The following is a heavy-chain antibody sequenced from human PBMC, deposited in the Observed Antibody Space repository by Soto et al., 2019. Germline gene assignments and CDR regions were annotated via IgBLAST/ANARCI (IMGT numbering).Heavy chain of an antibody. D-gene: IGHD1-26*01. V-gene: IGHV4-59*01. Sequence: SETLSLTCTVSGGSISSYYWSWIRQPPGKGLEWIGYIYYSGSTNYNPSLKSRVTISVDTSKNQFSLKLSSVTAADTAVYYCARDQAPLVGAMGDDAFDIWGQGTMVTVSS. CDR3: ARDQAPLVGAMGDDAFDI. CDR2: IYYSGST. CDR1: GGSISSYY. J-gene: IGHJ3*02.